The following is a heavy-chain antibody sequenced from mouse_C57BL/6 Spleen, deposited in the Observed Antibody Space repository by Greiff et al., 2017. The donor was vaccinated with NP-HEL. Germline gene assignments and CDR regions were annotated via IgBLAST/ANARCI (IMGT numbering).Heavy chain of an antibody. V-gene: IGHV1-82*01. CDR3: ARRWMDY. CDR1: GYAFSSSW. J-gene: IGHJ4*01. Sequence: VKLQESGPELVKPGASVKISCKASGYAFSSSWMNWVKQRPGKGLEWIGRIYPGDGDTNYNGKFKGKATLTADKSSSTAYMQLSSLTSEDSAVYFCARRWMDYWGQGTSVTVSS. CDR2: IYPGDGDT.